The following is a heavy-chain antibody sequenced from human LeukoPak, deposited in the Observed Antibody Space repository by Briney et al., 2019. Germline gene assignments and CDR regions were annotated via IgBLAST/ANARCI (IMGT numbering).Heavy chain of an antibody. D-gene: IGHD5-18*01. Sequence: PGGSLRLSCAASGFTFSSYAMHWVRQAPGKGLEWVAVISYDGSNKYYADSVKGRFTISRDNSKNTLYLQMNSLRAEDTAVYYCAKDPVGYSYGNWFDPWGQGTLVTVSS. CDR1: GFTFSSYA. J-gene: IGHJ5*02. CDR3: AKDPVGYSYGNWFDP. CDR2: ISYDGSNK. V-gene: IGHV3-30*04.